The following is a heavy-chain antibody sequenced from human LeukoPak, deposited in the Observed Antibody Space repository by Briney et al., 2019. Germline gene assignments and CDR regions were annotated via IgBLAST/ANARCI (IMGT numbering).Heavy chain of an antibody. CDR3: ARVGEYSGSYCDY. D-gene: IGHD1-26*01. Sequence: GGSLRLSCAASGSTFSDYYVTWIRQAPGKGLEWVSFISGSSSYTNSADSVKGRFTISRDNAKNSLYLQMNSLRAEDTAVYYCARVGEYSGSYCDYWGQGTLVTVSS. CDR2: ISGSSSYT. J-gene: IGHJ4*02. CDR1: GSTFSDYY. V-gene: IGHV3-11*05.